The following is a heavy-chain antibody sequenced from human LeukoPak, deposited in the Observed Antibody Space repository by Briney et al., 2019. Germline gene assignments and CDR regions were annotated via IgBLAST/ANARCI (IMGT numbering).Heavy chain of an antibody. J-gene: IGHJ6*02. CDR1: GYSFTSYW. V-gene: IGHV5-10-1*01. D-gene: IGHD5-12*01. CDR2: IDPSDSYT. CDR3: ARHGGDDANYGMDV. Sequence: PGESLKISCKGSGYSFTSYWISWVRQMPGKGLEWMGRIDPSDSYTNYSPSFQGHVTISADKSISTAYLQWGSLKASDTAMYYCARHGGDDANYGMDVWGQGTTVTVSS.